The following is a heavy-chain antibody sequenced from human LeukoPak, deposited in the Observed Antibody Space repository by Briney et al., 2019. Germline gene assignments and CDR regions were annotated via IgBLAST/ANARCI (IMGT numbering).Heavy chain of an antibody. J-gene: IGHJ4*02. Sequence: GGSLRLFCAASGFTFSGFWMSWARQAPGKGLVWVSRINSDGSSTDYADSVKGRFTISRDNAKNTLYLQMNSLRVEDTALYYCARGYTYGRNTDYWGQGTLVTVSS. CDR2: INSDGSST. D-gene: IGHD5-18*01. V-gene: IGHV3-74*01. CDR1: GFTFSGFW. CDR3: ARGYTYGRNTDY.